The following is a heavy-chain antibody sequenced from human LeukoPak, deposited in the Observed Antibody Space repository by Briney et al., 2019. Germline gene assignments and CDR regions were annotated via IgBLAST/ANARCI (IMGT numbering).Heavy chain of an antibody. CDR3: ARPWYSSSWSPFDC. Sequence: SETLSLTCAVYGGSFSGYYWSWIRQPPGKGLEWIGEINHSGSTNYNPSLKSRVTISVDTSKNQFSLKLSSVTAADTAVYYCARPWYSSSWSPFDCWGQGTLVTVSS. CDR1: GGSFSGYY. J-gene: IGHJ4*02. D-gene: IGHD6-13*01. CDR2: INHSGST. V-gene: IGHV4-34*01.